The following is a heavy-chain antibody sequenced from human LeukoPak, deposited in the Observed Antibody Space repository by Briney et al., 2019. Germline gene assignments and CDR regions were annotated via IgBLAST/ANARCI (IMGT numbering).Heavy chain of an antibody. CDR2: IYPGDSDT. CDR3: ARHPLYCSSTSCYDY. V-gene: IGHV5-51*01. CDR1: GYSFTSYW. D-gene: IGHD2-2*01. J-gene: IGHJ4*02. Sequence: GESLKISCKGSGYSFTSYWIGWVRQMPGKGLKWMGIIYPGDSDTRYSPSFQGQVTISADKSISTAYLQWSSLKASDTAMYYCARHPLYCSSTSCYDYWGQGTLVTVSS.